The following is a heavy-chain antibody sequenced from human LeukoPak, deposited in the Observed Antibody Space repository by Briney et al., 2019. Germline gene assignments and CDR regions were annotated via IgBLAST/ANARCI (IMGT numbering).Heavy chain of an antibody. D-gene: IGHD6-13*01. CDR3: ARAGPDSSSWYRGAFDP. V-gene: IGHV6-1*01. CDR2: TYYKSKWYN. J-gene: IGHJ5*02. Sequence: SHTLSLTCSFSGDSFTSNSAAWNWIRQSPSRGLEWLGRTYYKSKWYNDYAVSVRSRITINPDTSKNHFSLQLNSVTPEDTAVYYCARAGPDSSSWYRGAFDPWGQGTLVTVSS. CDR1: GDSFTSNSAA.